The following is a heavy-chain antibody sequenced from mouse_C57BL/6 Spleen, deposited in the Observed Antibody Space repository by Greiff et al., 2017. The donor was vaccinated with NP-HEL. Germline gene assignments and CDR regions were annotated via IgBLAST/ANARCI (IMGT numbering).Heavy chain of an antibody. Sequence: QVQLQQPGAELVRPGSSVKLSCKASGYTFTSYWMHWVKQRPIQGLEWIGNIDPSDSETHYNQKFKDKATLTVDKSSSTAYMQLSSLTSEDSAVYYCARGTYDGYLSYAMDYWGQGTSVTVSS. CDR1: GYTFTSYW. CDR3: ARGTYDGYLSYAMDY. V-gene: IGHV1-52*01. D-gene: IGHD2-3*01. CDR2: IDPSDSET. J-gene: IGHJ4*01.